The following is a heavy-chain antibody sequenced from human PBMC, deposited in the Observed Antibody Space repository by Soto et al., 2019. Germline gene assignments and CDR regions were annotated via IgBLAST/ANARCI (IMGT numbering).Heavy chain of an antibody. CDR1: RFTFSSYG. V-gene: IGHV3-33*01. Sequence: QVQLVESGGGVVQPGRSLRLSCAASRFTFSSYGMHWVRQAPGKGLEWVAVIWYDGSNNYYADSVKGRFTISRDNSKNTLYLKMNSLRAEDTAVYYCAIAGDGQLGRRPYYFGVDVWGQGTTVTVSS. CDR2: IWYDGSNN. J-gene: IGHJ6*02. CDR3: AIAGDGQLGRRPYYFGVDV. D-gene: IGHD3-10*01.